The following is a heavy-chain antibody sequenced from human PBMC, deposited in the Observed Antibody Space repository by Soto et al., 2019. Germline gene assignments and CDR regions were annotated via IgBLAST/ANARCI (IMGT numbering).Heavy chain of an antibody. CDR3: ARHPSRRYYDSSGYLLDY. D-gene: IGHD3-22*01. CDR1: GGSISSYY. V-gene: IGHV4-59*08. CDR2: IYYSGST. J-gene: IGHJ4*02. Sequence: SETLSLTCTVSGGSISSYYWSWIRQPPGKGLEWIGYIYYSGSTNYNPSLKSRVTISVDTSKNQFSLKLSSVTAADTAVYYCARHPSRRYYDSSGYLLDYWGQGTLVT.